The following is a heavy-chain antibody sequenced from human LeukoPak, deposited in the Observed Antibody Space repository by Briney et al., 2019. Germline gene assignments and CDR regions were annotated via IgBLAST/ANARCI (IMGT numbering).Heavy chain of an antibody. CDR1: GGSISSYY. CDR3: AREEEWDPMARDYYFDY. V-gene: IGHV4-4*07. D-gene: IGHD1-26*01. Sequence: TSETLSLTCTVSGGSISSYYWSWIRQPAGKGLEWIGRIYTSGSTNYNPSLKSRVTMSVDTSKNQFSLKLSSVTAADTAVYYCAREEEWDPMARDYYFDYWGQGTLVTVFS. CDR2: IYTSGST. J-gene: IGHJ4*02.